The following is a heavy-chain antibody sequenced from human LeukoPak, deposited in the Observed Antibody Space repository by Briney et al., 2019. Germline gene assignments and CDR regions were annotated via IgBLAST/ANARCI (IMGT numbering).Heavy chain of an antibody. CDR2: ISDSGGIA. Sequence: GGSLRLSCAASGFTFSSYAMSWVRQAPGEGLEWVSVISDSGGIAYYADSVKGRFTISRDNSKNTLYLHMNSLRAEDTAVYYCAKEVGTIPTNLLDDWGQGTLVTVSS. J-gene: IGHJ4*02. CDR3: AKEVGTIPTNLLDD. V-gene: IGHV3-23*01. D-gene: IGHD1-26*01. CDR1: GFTFSSYA.